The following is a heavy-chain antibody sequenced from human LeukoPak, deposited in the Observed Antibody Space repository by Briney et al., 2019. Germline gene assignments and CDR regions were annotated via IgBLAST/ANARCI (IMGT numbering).Heavy chain of an antibody. J-gene: IGHJ6*02. CDR3: AKDLTVHDFWSTDYYYYGMDV. CDR1: GFTFSSYG. V-gene: IGHV3-30*18. D-gene: IGHD3-3*01. CDR2: ISYDGSNK. Sequence: GRSMRLSCAASGFTFSSYGMHWVRQAPGKGLEWVAVISYDGSNKYYADSVKGRFTISRDNSKNTLYLQMNSLRAEDTAVYYCAKDLTVHDFWSTDYYYYGMDVWGQGTTVTVSS.